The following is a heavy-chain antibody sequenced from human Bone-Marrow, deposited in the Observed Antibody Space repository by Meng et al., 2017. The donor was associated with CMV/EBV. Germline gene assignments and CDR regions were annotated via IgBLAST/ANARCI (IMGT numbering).Heavy chain of an antibody. J-gene: IGHJ5*02. CDR3: ARRPHQGVVMPQFDP. Sequence: GSLRLSCTVSGGSISSSSYYWGWIRQPPGKGLEWIGSIYYSGSTYYNPSLKSRVTISVDTSKNQVSLKLSSVTAADTAVYYCARRPHQGVVMPQFDPWGQGTLVTVSS. CDR1: GGSISSSSYY. CDR2: IYYSGST. D-gene: IGHD3-3*01. V-gene: IGHV4-39*07.